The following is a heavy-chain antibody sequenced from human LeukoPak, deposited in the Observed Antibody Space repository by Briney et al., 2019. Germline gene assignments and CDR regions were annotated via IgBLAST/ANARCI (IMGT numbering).Heavy chain of an antibody. CDR1: GFTFSSYS. CDR3: ARDPGYCSSTSCPVAAFDI. D-gene: IGHD2-2*01. J-gene: IGHJ3*02. Sequence: PGGSLRLSCAASGFTFSSYSIHWVRQAPGEGLEWVAIISYDANNKYYADSVKGRFTISRDNSKSTLYLQMNSLRPEDTAVYYCARDPGYCSSTSCPVAAFDIWGQGTMVTVSS. V-gene: IGHV3-30-3*01. CDR2: ISYDANNK.